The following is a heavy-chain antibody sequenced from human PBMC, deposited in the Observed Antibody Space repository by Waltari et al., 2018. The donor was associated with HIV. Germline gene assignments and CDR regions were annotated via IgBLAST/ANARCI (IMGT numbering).Heavy chain of an antibody. J-gene: IGHJ4*02. V-gene: IGHV3-30*18. CDR3: AKGASGWSPGY. Sequence: QVQLVESGGGVVQPGRSLRLSCAASGFTFSSYGMHWVRQAPGKGLELVAVISYYGDNKYYADAVKGRFTISRDNSKNTLYLQMNSLRVEDTAVYYCAKGASGWSPGYWGQGTLVTVSS. CDR1: GFTFSSYG. D-gene: IGHD6-19*01. CDR2: ISYYGDNK.